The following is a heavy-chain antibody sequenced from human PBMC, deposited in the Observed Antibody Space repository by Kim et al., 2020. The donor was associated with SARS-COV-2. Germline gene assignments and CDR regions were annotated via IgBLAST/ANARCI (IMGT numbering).Heavy chain of an antibody. J-gene: IGHJ6*02. D-gene: IGHD3-10*01. CDR3: ARRMVRGRDYYYYGMDV. Sequence: LKSRVTISVDTSKNQFSLKLSSVTAADTAVYYCARRMVRGRDYYYYGMDVWGQGTTVTVSS. V-gene: IGHV4-59*08.